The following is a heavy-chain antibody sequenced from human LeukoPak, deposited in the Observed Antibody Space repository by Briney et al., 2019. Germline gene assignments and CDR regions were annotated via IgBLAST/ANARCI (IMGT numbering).Heavy chain of an antibody. J-gene: IGHJ4*02. CDR2: ISYDGSNK. CDR3: ARHQNPMIRGIIIAGFEY. D-gene: IGHD3-10*01. Sequence: GGSLRLSCAASGFTFSSYAMHWVRQAPGKGLEWVAVISYDGSNKYYADSVKGRFTISRDNSKNTLYLQMNSLRAEDTAVYYCARHQNPMIRGIIIAGFEYWGQGTLVTVSS. CDR1: GFTFSSYA. V-gene: IGHV3-30-3*01.